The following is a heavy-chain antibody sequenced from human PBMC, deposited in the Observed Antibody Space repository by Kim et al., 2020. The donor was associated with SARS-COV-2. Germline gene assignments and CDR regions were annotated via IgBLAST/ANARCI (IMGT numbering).Heavy chain of an antibody. Sequence: SETLSLTCTVSGGSISSYYWSWIRQPPGKGLEWIGYIYYSGSTNYNPSLKSRVTISVDTSKNQFSLKLSSVTAADTAVYYCARPLWSGYLGAFDIWGQGTMVTVSS. J-gene: IGHJ3*02. D-gene: IGHD3-3*01. CDR1: GGSISSYY. V-gene: IGHV4-59*08. CDR3: ARPLWSGYLGAFDI. CDR2: IYYSGST.